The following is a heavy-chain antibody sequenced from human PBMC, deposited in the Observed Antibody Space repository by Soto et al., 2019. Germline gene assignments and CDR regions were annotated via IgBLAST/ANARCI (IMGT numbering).Heavy chain of an antibody. CDR3: ARGGWGIVVVVAATRVFDY. CDR1: GFTFSSHW. D-gene: IGHD2-15*01. Sequence: GGSLRLSCAASGFTFSSHWMHWVRQDPGKGLVWVARIKGDVSVTNYADSVKGRFTISRDNAKNTVYLQMNSLRAADTAVYYCARGGWGIVVVVAATRVFDYWGQGTLVTVSS. J-gene: IGHJ4*02. V-gene: IGHV3-74*01. CDR2: IKGDVSVT.